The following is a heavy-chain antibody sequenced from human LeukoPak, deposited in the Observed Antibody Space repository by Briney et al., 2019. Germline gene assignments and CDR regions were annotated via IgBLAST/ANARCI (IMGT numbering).Heavy chain of an antibody. CDR2: IYPGDSDT. CDR1: GYIFTSYW. D-gene: IGHD2-21*02. J-gene: IGHJ4*02. V-gene: IGHV5-51*03. CDR3: ARRVAAIGGYFDY. Sequence: GESLTISCTGSGYIFTSYWIGWVRQMPGKGLEWLGIIYPGDSDTRYSPSFQGQVTISADKSISTAYLQWSSLKASDTAMYYCARRVAAIGGYFDYWGQGTLVTVSS.